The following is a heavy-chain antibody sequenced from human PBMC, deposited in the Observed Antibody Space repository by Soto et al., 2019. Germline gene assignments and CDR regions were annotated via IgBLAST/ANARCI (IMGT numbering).Heavy chain of an antibody. CDR1: GFTFSSYS. Sequence: PGGSLRLSCAASGFTFSSYSMNWVRQAPGKGLEWVSSISSSSSYIYYADSVKGRFTISRDNAKNSLYLQMNSLRAEDTAVYYCARSGAYYDILTGYCPFDYWGQGTLVTVSS. J-gene: IGHJ4*02. D-gene: IGHD3-9*01. V-gene: IGHV3-21*01. CDR2: ISSSSSYI. CDR3: ARSGAYYDILTGYCPFDY.